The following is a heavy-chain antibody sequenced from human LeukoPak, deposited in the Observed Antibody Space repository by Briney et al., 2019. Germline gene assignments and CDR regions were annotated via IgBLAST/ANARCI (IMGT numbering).Heavy chain of an antibody. J-gene: IGHJ6*03. CDR1: GFTFTNYG. Sequence: GGSLRLSCAAAGFTFTNYGMSWVRQTPGKGLEGVSRVSASGGRTYYADSVKGRFTISRDNAKNSLYLQMNSLRAEDTAVYYCARDCQKDSSGWYSPSFYMDVWGKGTTVTISS. D-gene: IGHD6-19*01. V-gene: IGHV3-23*01. CDR3: ARDCQKDSSGWYSPSFYMDV. CDR2: VSASGGRT.